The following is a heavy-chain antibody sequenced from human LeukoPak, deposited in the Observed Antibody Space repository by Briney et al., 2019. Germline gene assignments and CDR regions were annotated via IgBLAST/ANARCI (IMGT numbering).Heavy chain of an antibody. Sequence: NPSETLSLTCAVSGGSVSSSRYYWGWIRQPPGKRLEWIGSIYYSGSTYYNPSLKSRVTISVDTSKNQFSLKLSSVTAADTAVYYCARVYAIYLAPFDYWGQGTLVTVSS. V-gene: IGHV4-39*01. CDR3: ARVYAIYLAPFDY. D-gene: IGHD2-8*01. CDR1: GGSVSSSRYY. CDR2: IYYSGST. J-gene: IGHJ4*02.